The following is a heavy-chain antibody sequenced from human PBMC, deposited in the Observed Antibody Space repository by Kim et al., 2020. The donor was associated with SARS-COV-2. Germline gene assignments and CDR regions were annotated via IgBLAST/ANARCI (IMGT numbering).Heavy chain of an antibody. D-gene: IGHD3-10*01. J-gene: IGHJ4*02. Sequence: SYAQKFQGRVTMTRDTSTSTVYMELSSLRSEDTAVYYCARSFGELLSFDYWGQGTLVTVSS. V-gene: IGHV1-46*01. CDR3: ARSFGELLSFDY.